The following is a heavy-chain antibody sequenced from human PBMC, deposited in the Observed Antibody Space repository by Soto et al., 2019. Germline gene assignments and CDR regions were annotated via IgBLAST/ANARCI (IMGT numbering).Heavy chain of an antibody. Sequence: QVQLVQSGAEVKKPGASVKVSCKASGYTFTSYDINWVRQATGQGPEWMGWMNPNSGNTGYSQKFQGRVTMTRSTSTSTAYMELSGLSPEDTAVYYCARGTGISYGGERNEYWGQGTLVTVSS. CDR2: MNPNSGNT. CDR3: ARGTGISYGGERNEY. D-gene: IGHD5-18*01. V-gene: IGHV1-8*01. CDR1: GYTFTSYD. J-gene: IGHJ4*02.